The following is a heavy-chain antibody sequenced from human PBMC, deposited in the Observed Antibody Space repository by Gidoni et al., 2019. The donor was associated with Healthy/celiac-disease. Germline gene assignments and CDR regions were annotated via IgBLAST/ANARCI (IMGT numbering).Heavy chain of an antibody. CDR2: INHSGST. J-gene: IGHJ4*02. CDR1: SGSFSDYY. D-gene: IGHD5-18*01. CDR3: ARGFNRVSYGQ. V-gene: IGHV4-34*01. Sequence: QVQLQQWGAGLLKPSETLSLTCGVYSGSFSDYYWSWIRQPPGKGLEWIGEINHSGSTNYNPSLKSRVTMSVDTSKNQFSLKLSSVTAADTAVYYCARGFNRVSYGQWGQGTLVTVSS.